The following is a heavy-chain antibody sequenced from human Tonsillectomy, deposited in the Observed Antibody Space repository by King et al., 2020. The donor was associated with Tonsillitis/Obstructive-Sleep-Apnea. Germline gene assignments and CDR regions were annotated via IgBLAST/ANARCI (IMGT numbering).Heavy chain of an antibody. V-gene: IGHV4-31*03. CDR1: GGSISSGGYY. Sequence: VQLQESGPGLVKPSQTLSLTCTVSGGSISSGGYYWSWIRQHPGKGLEWIGYIYYSGSTYYNPSLKSRVTISVDTSKNRFSLKLSSVTAADTAVYHCAREGVWGWVPAAKIGDYWGQGTLVTVSS. D-gene: IGHD2-2*01. CDR3: AREGVWGWVPAAKIGDY. CDR2: IYYSGST. J-gene: IGHJ4*02.